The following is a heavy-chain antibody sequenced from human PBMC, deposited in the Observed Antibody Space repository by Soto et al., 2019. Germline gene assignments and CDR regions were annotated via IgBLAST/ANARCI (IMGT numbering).Heavy chain of an antibody. Sequence: QVQLVQSGAEVKKPGASVKVSCKASGYTFTGYYMHWVRQAPGQGLEWMGWINPNSGGTNYAQKFQGWVTMTRDTSISTAYMELSRLRSDDTAVYYCARSVPFLSLTQSGYGMDVWGQGTTVTVSS. J-gene: IGHJ6*02. D-gene: IGHD2-15*01. CDR1: GYTFTGYY. CDR2: INPNSGGT. CDR3: ARSVPFLSLTQSGYGMDV. V-gene: IGHV1-2*04.